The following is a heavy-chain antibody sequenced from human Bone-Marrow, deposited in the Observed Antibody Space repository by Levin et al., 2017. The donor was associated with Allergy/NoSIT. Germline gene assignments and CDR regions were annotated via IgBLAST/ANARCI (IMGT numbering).Heavy chain of an antibody. V-gene: IGHV3-30-3*01. CDR1: GFTFSSYA. D-gene: IGHD3-9*01. Sequence: GESLKISCAASGFTFSSYAMHWVRQAPGKGLEWVAVISYDGSNEYYADSVKGRFTISRDNSKNTLSLQMNNLRPEDTALYYCAREPYFDYFYYTMDVWGQGTTVTVSS. CDR2: ISYDGSNE. J-gene: IGHJ6*02. CDR3: AREPYFDYFYYTMDV.